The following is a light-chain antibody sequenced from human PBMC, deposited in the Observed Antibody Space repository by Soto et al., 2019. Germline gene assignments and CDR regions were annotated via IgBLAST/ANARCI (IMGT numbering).Light chain of an antibody. CDR3: QQYDNSVWT. J-gene: IGKJ1*01. Sequence: EIVLTQSPGTLFLSPGERATLSCRASQSVSSTSLEWYQQKPGQAPRLLMYGVSSRATGIPDRFSGSGSGTDFTLTINRLEPEDFAVYFCQQYDNSVWTFGQGTKVDIK. CDR2: GVS. CDR1: QSVSSTS. V-gene: IGKV3-20*01.